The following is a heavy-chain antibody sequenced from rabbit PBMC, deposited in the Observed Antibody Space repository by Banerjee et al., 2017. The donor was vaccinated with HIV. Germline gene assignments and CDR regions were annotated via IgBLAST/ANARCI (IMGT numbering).Heavy chain of an antibody. CDR2: IYAGSSGST. CDR1: GFSFSSSYY. CDR3: ARAIFTIVVAGCYFNL. V-gene: IGHV1S40*01. Sequence: QSLEESGGDLVKPGASLTLTCTASGFSFSSSYYMCWVRQAPGKGLEWIACIYAGSSGSTYYASWAKGRFTISKTSSTTVTLQMTSLTAADTATYFCARAIFTIVVAGCYFNLWGPGTLVTVS. D-gene: IGHD4-1*01. J-gene: IGHJ4*01.